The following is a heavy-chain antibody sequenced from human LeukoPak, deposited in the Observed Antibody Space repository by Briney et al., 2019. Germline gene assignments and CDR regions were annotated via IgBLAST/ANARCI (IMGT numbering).Heavy chain of an antibody. CDR3: AKGIPLRYFDWLSLDY. D-gene: IGHD3-9*01. V-gene: IGHV3-23*01. CDR1: GFTFSSYA. J-gene: IGHJ4*02. Sequence: GGSLRLSCGASGFTFSSYAMSWVRQAPGKGLEWVSAISGSGGSTYYADSVKGRFTISRDNSKNTLYLQMNSLRAEDTAVYYCAKGIPLRYFDWLSLDYWGQGTLVTVSS. CDR2: ISGSGGST.